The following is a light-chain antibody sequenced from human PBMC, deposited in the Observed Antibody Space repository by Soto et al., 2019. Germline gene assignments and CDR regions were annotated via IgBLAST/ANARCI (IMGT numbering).Light chain of an antibody. J-gene: IGLJ2*01. CDR3: SSYAGSNIVV. Sequence: QSALTQPPSASGSPGQSVTISCTGTSSDVGGYNFVSWYQQHPGKAPKLMIYEVSERPSGVPDRFSGSKSGNTASLTVSGLQAEDEPDYYYSSYAGSNIVVFGGGTQLTVL. CDR1: SSDVGGYNF. V-gene: IGLV2-8*01. CDR2: EVS.